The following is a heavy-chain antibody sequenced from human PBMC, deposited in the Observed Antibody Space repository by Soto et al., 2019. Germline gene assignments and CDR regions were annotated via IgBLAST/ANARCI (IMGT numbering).Heavy chain of an antibody. CDR2: IYYSGST. Sequence: SETLSLTCTVSGGSISSYYWSWIRQPPGKGLEWIGYIYYSGSTNYNPSLKSRVTISVDTAKNQFSLNLSSVTAADTAVYYCARWWSGFDYWGQGTLVTVSS. J-gene: IGHJ4*02. CDR1: GGSISSYY. CDR3: ARWWSGFDY. D-gene: IGHD3-3*01. V-gene: IGHV4-59*01.